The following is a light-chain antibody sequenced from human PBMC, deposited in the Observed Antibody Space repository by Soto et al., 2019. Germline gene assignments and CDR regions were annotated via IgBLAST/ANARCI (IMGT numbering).Light chain of an antibody. CDR1: DSNIGSNS. CDR3: AAWDASLSACV. Sequence: VLTQPPSASGTTGQVVTISCSGGDSNIGSNSVYWYQHLPRMAPKLLIYYNNQRPSGVPDRFSGSRSGTSASLAIVGLRSEDEAVYYCAAWDASLSACVFGNGTKVTVL. J-gene: IGLJ1*01. CDR2: YNN. V-gene: IGLV1-47*02.